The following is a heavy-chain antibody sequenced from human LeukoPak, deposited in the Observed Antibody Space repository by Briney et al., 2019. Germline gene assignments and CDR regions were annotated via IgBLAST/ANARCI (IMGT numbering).Heavy chain of an antibody. CDR1: GYTFTDYY. CDR3: ARDSTFFDY. J-gene: IGHJ4*02. V-gene: IGHV1-2*02. CDR2: INPNSGGT. D-gene: IGHD1-1*01. Sequence: ASVKVSCKASGYTFTDYYMHWVRQAPGQGLEWMGWINPNSGGTNYAQKFQGRVTMTRDTSISTANMELSRLRSDDTAVYYCARDSTFFDYWGQGTLVTVSS.